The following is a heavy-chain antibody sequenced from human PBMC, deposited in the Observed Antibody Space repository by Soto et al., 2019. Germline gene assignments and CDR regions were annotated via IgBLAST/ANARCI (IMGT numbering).Heavy chain of an antibody. Sequence: GASVKVSCKASGYTFTGYYMHWVRQAPGQGLEWMGWINAGNGNTKYSQKFQGRVTITRDTSASTAYMELSSLRSEDTAVYYCARDLNWNYVVSVIHHYYYGMDVWGQGTTVTVSS. CDR3: ARDLNWNYVVSVIHHYYYGMDV. V-gene: IGHV1-3*01. CDR1: GYTFTGYY. J-gene: IGHJ6*02. CDR2: INAGNGNT. D-gene: IGHD1-7*01.